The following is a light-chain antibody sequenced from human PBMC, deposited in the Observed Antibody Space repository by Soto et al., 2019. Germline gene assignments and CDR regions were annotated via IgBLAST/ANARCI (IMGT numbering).Light chain of an antibody. J-gene: IGLJ1*01. V-gene: IGLV2-14*01. CDR1: SRDVGGYNS. CDR2: DVS. CDR3: SSYTTGGSYV. Sequence: QSALTQPASVYGSPGLSIAISCTGTSRDVGGYNSVSWYQQQPGKVPKLMIYDVSNRPSGVSNRFSGSKSGNTASLTISGLQAEDEGDYYCSSYTTGGSYVFGTWTKLTVL.